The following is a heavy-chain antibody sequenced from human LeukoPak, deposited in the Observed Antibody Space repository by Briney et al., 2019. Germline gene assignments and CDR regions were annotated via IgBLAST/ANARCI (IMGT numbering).Heavy chain of an antibody. J-gene: IGHJ6*03. CDR3: ARARSDFWSGYHYYYYMDV. Sequence: PSETLSLTCTVSGGSISSYCWSWIRQPPGKGLEWIGYIYYSGSTNYNPSLKSRVTISVDTSKNQFSLKLSSVTAADTAVYYCARARSDFWSGYHYYYYMDVWGKGTTVTVSS. CDR2: IYYSGST. D-gene: IGHD3-3*01. V-gene: IGHV4-59*01. CDR1: GGSISSYC.